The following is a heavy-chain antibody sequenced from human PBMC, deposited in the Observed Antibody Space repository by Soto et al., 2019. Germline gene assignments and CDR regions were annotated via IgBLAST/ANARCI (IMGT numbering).Heavy chain of an antibody. CDR2: IYYSGST. CDR3: ARVRYCSGGSCYPRFDP. CDR1: GGSISSGGYY. J-gene: IGHJ5*02. V-gene: IGHV4-31*03. Sequence: QVQLQESGPGLVKPSQTLSLTCTVSGGSISSGGYYWSWIRQHPGKGLEWIGYIYYSGSTYYNPSLKSRVTISVDPAKNQFSRKLSSVTAADTAVYYWARVRYCSGGSCYPRFDPWGQGTLVTVSS. D-gene: IGHD2-15*01.